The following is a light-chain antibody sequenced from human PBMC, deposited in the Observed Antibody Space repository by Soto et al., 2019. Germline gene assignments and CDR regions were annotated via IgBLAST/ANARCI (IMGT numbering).Light chain of an antibody. V-gene: IGKV3-11*01. Sequence: EIVLTRSPATLSLSPGERATLSCRASQSVSSYLAWYQQNPGQPPRLLIYDASNRATGIPARFTGSGSGTDFTLTISSLEPEDFAVYYCQQRSNWPHTFGPGTKVDVK. J-gene: IGKJ3*01. CDR3: QQRSNWPHT. CDR2: DAS. CDR1: QSVSSY.